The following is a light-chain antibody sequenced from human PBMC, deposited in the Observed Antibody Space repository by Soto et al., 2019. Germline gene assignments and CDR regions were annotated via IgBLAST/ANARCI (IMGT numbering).Light chain of an antibody. CDR2: GAS. CDR3: LQLNSYPLT. V-gene: IGKV1-9*01. J-gene: IGKJ5*01. CDR1: QGITNF. Sequence: DIQLTQSPSFLSASVGDRVTITCRASQGITNFLAWYQKKPGKAPNLLIYGASTLQTGVPSRFSGSGSGTEFTLTISNLQPEDFATYYCLQLNSYPLTFGQGTPLEMK.